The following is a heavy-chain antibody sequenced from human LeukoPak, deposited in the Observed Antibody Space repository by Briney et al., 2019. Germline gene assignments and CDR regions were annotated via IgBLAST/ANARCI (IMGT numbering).Heavy chain of an antibody. Sequence: GGSLRLSCAASGFTFSSYWMHWVRQAPGKGLVWVSRINSDGSSTSYADSVKGRFTISRDNAKNTLYLQMNSLRAEDTAVYYCAKVPLIAAPKHFDYWSQGTLVTVSS. CDR3: AKVPLIAAPKHFDY. CDR1: GFTFSSYW. V-gene: IGHV3-74*01. J-gene: IGHJ4*02. D-gene: IGHD6-13*01. CDR2: INSDGSST.